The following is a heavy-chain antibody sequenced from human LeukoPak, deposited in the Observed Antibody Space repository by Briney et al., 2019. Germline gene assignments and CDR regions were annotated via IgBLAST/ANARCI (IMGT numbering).Heavy chain of an antibody. V-gene: IGHV4-34*01. Sequence: PSETLFLTCAVYGGSFSGYYRSWIRQPPGKGLEWIGEINHSGSTNYNPSLKSRVTISVDTSKNQFSLKLSSVTAADTAVYYCARGRYSGSYYGAFDIWGQGTMVTVSS. CDR3: ARGRYSGSYYGAFDI. J-gene: IGHJ3*02. D-gene: IGHD1-26*01. CDR1: GGSFSGYY. CDR2: INHSGST.